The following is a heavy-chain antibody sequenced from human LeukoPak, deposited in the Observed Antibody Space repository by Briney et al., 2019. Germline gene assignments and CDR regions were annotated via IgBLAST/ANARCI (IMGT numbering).Heavy chain of an antibody. CDR2: INPNSGGT. D-gene: IGHD6-19*01. Sequence: ASVKVSCKASGYTFTGYYIHWVRQAPGQGLEWMGWINPNSGGTNYAQKFQGRVTMTRDTSISTAYMELSRLRSDDTAVYYCARPPRIAVAGTSDLWGQGTLVTVSS. J-gene: IGHJ4*02. CDR3: ARPPRIAVAGTSDL. V-gene: IGHV1-2*02. CDR1: GYTFTGYY.